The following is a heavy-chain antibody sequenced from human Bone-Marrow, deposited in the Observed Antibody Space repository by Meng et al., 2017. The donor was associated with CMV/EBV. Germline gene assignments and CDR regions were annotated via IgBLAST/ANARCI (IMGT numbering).Heavy chain of an antibody. J-gene: IGHJ1*01. Sequence: LSLTCTVSGYSISSGYYWGWIRQPPGKGLEWVSGISGNSGGIGYADSVKGRFTISRDNGKKSVHLQMSSLRGEDTALYHCVNGRDWGRGTMVTVSS. CDR2: ISGNSGGI. CDR1: GYSISSGYY. CDR3: VNGRD. D-gene: IGHD2-8*01. V-gene: IGHV3-9*01.